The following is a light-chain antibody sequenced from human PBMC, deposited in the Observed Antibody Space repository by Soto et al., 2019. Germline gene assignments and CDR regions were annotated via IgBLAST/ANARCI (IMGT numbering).Light chain of an antibody. CDR1: QSVLYSSNNNNY. V-gene: IGKV4-1*01. CDR2: RAS. CDR3: HQYDTNPLT. Sequence: DIVMTQSPESLAVSLGERATINCKSSQSVLYSSNNNNYLAWYQQKLGQPRKLLIYRASTRASGVPDRFSGSGSGTDFTLTISSLQADDVAVYYCHQYDTNPLTFGQGTKVEVK. J-gene: IGKJ1*01.